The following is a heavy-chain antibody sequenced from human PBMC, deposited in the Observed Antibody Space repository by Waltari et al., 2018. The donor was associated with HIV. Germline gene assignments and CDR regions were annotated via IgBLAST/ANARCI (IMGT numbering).Heavy chain of an antibody. CDR2: SSGRAGRT. CDR1: GFTLSSYA. J-gene: IGHJ5*02. Sequence: EVQLLESGGGLVQPGESLRLSCAASGFTLSSYAMSWVCQTPGRVLEWVSVSSGRAGRTYYADSVKCRFTISRDNSMNTLYLQMNSLRAEDTAVYYCAKEEAWFYSDSSGYTWGQGTLVTVSS. D-gene: IGHD3-22*01. CDR3: AKEEAWFYSDSSGYT. V-gene: IGHV3-23*01.